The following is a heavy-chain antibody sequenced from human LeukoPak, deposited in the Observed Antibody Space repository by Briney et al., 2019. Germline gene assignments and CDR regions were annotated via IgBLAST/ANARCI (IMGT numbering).Heavy chain of an antibody. CDR3: ARVGFSSSWYVSYWFDP. CDR2: IYYSGST. J-gene: IGHJ5*02. D-gene: IGHD6-13*01. Sequence: SETLSLTXAVSGYSISSSNWWGWIRQPPGKGLEWIGYIYYSGSTYYNPSLKSRVTMSVDTSKNQFSLKLSSVTAVDTAVYYCARVGFSSSWYVSYWFDPWGQGTLVTVSS. V-gene: IGHV4-28*03. CDR1: GYSISSSNW.